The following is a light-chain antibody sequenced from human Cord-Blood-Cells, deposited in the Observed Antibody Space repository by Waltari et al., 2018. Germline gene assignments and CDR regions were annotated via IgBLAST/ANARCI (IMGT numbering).Light chain of an antibody. CDR1: SSDVGGYNY. V-gene: IGLV2-14*03. J-gene: IGLJ1*01. Sequence: QSALTQPASVSGSPGQSLTISCTGTSSDVGGYNYVSWYQHHPGKAPKLMIYDVSKRPSGVSNRFSGSKSGNTASLTISGLQAEDEADYYCSSYTSSSTSLYVFGTGTKVTVL. CDR2: DVS. CDR3: SSYTSSSTSLYV.